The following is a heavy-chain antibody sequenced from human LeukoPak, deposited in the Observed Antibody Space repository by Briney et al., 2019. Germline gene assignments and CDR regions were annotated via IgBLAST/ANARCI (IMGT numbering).Heavy chain of an antibody. CDR2: IYPGDSDT. CDR3: ARRASTVTTGRGVLFDC. Sequence: GESLKISCKGSGYSFTSYWIGWVRQMPGKGLEWMGIIYPGDSDTRYSPSFQGQVTISADKSISTAYLQWNSLKASDTAMYYCARRASTVTTGRGVLFDCWGQGTLVTVSS. D-gene: IGHD4-17*01. CDR1: GYSFTSYW. J-gene: IGHJ4*02. V-gene: IGHV5-51*01.